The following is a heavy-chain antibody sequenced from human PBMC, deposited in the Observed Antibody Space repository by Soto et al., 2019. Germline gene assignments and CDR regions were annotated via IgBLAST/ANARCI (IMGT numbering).Heavy chain of an antibody. D-gene: IGHD1-7*01. CDR3: ARSNRRTATNWNSYYFDY. CDR1: RYTFTSRY. Sequence: GVSVKACCKASRYTFTSRYMHWARQAPRQGLEWMGIINPSGGSTSYAQKFQGRVTMTRDTSTGTVYMELSSLRSEDTAVYYCARSNRRTATNWNSYYFDYWGQGTLVTVSS. CDR2: INPSGGST. V-gene: IGHV1-46*03. J-gene: IGHJ4*02.